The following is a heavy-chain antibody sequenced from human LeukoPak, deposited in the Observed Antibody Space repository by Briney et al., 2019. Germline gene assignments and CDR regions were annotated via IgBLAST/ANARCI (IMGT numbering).Heavy chain of an antibody. D-gene: IGHD3-22*01. Sequence: GGSLRLSCAASGFTVISNYMTWVRQAPGKGLEWVSVLYRGGSTYYTDSVKGRFTISRDDSKNTLYLQMNSLRAEDTAVYYCARCHVTSGYYYPPTWFDPWGQGTLATVSP. CDR3: ARCHVTSGYYYPPTWFDP. V-gene: IGHV3-53*01. CDR2: LYRGGST. CDR1: GFTVISNY. J-gene: IGHJ5*02.